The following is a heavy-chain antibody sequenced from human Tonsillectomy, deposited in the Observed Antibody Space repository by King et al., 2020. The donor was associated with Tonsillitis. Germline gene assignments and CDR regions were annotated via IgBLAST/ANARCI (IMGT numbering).Heavy chain of an antibody. V-gene: IGHV3-15*01. Sequence: VQLVESGGGLVKPGGSLRLSCVASGFTFNIAWMSWVRQAPGKGLEWVGRIKSHADGGTTDYAAHVEGRFSISRDDSENTLFLQINNLKAEDTAVYYCATDTRRWFSTCDYWGQGTRVTGSS. CDR3: ATDTRRWFSTCDY. D-gene: IGHD3-10*01. J-gene: IGHJ4*02. CDR1: GFTFNIAW. CDR2: IKSHADGGTT.